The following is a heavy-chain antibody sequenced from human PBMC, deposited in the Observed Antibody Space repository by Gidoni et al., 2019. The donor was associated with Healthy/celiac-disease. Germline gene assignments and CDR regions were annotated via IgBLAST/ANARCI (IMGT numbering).Heavy chain of an antibody. CDR3: ARRARGLYSNSHDY. D-gene: IGHD2-8*01. V-gene: IGHV1-2*02. CDR1: GYTFTGYS. CDR2: INPNSGGT. J-gene: IGHJ4*02. Sequence: QVPLVQSGAEVKQPGASVKVSCKASGYTFTGYSMHWVRQAPGQGLEWMGWINPNSGGTNYAQKFQGRVTMTRDTSISTAYMELSRLRSDDTAVYYCARRARGLYSNSHDYWGQGTLVTVSS.